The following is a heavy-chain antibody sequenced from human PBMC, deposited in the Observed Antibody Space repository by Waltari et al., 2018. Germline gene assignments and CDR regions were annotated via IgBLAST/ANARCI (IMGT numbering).Heavy chain of an antibody. CDR2: MQNRGST. D-gene: IGHD4-17*01. Sequence: QLQLQESGPGLVQPSETLSLTCTVSGGSIRTNYNWGWIRQPTGKGLEWMGNMQNRGSTFYNPSLKSRVTISLDTSKNQVSLRLSSVGAADTAVYFCGRIAFGDDGGYFQHWGQGTLVTVSS. V-gene: IGHV4-39*01. J-gene: IGHJ1*01. CDR3: GRIAFGDDGGYFQH. CDR1: GGSIRTNYN.